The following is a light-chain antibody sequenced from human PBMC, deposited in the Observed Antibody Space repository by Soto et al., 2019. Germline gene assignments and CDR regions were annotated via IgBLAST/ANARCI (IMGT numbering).Light chain of an antibody. CDR1: SSDVGGYNY. CDR3: SSYTSSSTHWV. CDR2: EVS. V-gene: IGLV2-14*01. J-gene: IGLJ3*02. Sequence: QSALTQPASVSGSLGQSITISCTGTSSDVGGYNYVSWYQQHPGKAPKLMIYEVSNRPSGVSNRFSGSKSGNTASLTISGRQADDEADYYCSSYTSSSTHWVFGGGTKLTVL.